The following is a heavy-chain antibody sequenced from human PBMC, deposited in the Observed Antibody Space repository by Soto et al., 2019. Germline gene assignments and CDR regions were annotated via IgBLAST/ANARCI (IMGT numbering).Heavy chain of an antibody. J-gene: IGHJ4*02. CDR1: GYTFSDYY. CDR3: ARGLEVVAATRSYYFDY. Sequence: QVQLVQSGAEVKKPGASVKVSCKASGYTFSDYYMHWVRQAPGQGLEWMGWINPKSGDTSYAQKFQGWVTMTRDTSISTGYMELSRLRSDDTAVYYCARGLEVVAATRSYYFDYWGQGTLVTVSS. V-gene: IGHV1-2*04. CDR2: INPKSGDT. D-gene: IGHD2-15*01.